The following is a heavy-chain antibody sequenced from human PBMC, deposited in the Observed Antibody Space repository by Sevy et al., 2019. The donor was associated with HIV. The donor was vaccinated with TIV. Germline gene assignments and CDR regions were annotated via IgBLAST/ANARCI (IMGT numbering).Heavy chain of an antibody. J-gene: IGHJ6*02. CDR2: TNGRGSST. D-gene: IGHD3-3*01. CDR3: VKGDYDFWGLEGSSYLGLHV. V-gene: IGHV3-23*01. CDR1: GFTFSSYA. Sequence: GGSLRLSCTASGFTFSSYAMTWVRQAPGKGLEWVSVTNGRGSSTYYADSVKGRFTISRDNSKNTLYLQMDSLRGEDTAVYYCVKGDYDFWGLEGSSYLGLHVWGQGTTVTVSS.